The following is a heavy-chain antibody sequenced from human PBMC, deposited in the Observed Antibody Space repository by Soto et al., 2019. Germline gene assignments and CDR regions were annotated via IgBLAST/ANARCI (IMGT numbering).Heavy chain of an antibody. D-gene: IGHD5-18*01. CDR2: ISGSGGST. CDR3: AKGRSGYSYGW. J-gene: IGHJ4*02. V-gene: IGHV3-23*01. Sequence: EVQLLESGGGLVQPGGSLRLSCAASGFTFSSYAMSWVRQAPGKGLEWVSAISGSGGSTYYADSVKGRFTISRDNSKNTVYLQMNSLRAEDTAVDYCAKGRSGYSYGWWVQGTLVTVCS. CDR1: GFTFSSYA.